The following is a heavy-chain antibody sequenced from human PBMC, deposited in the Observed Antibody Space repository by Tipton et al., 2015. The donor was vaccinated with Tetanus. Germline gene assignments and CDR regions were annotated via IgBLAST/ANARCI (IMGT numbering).Heavy chain of an antibody. J-gene: IGHJ4*02. D-gene: IGHD1-7*01. V-gene: IGHV4-34*01. CDR2: SNHSGST. CDR3: ARHWFELRGFDY. CDR1: GGSFSGYY. Sequence: TLSLTCAVYGGSFSGYYWSWIRQPPGKGLEWIGESNHSGSTNYSPSLKSRVTISVDTSKNLFSLKLSSVTAADTAVYYCARHWFELRGFDYWGQGALVTVSS.